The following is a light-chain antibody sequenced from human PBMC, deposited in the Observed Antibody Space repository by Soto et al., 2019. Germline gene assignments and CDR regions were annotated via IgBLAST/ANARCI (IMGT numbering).Light chain of an antibody. V-gene: IGKV1-33*01. CDR1: QDISNY. J-gene: IGKJ1*01. Sequence: DIQMTQSPSSLSASVGDRVTITCQASQDISNYLKWYQQKPGKAPKLLIYDASNLETGVPSSFRGSGSGTDFTFTINRLQPEDIATYYWQQYDNLLWTFVQGTKEEIK. CDR2: DAS. CDR3: QQYDNLLWT.